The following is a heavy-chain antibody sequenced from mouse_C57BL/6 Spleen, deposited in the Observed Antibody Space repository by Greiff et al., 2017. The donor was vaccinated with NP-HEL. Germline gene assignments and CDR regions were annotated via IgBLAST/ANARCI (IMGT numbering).Heavy chain of an antibody. CDR2: IYPGSGST. CDR3: ARYFTTVVATRAWFAY. D-gene: IGHD1-1*01. J-gene: IGHJ3*01. CDR1: GYTFTSYW. V-gene: IGHV1-55*01. Sequence: QVQLQQPGAELVKPGASVKMSCKASGYTFTSYWITWVKQRPGQGLEWIGDIYPGSGSTNYNEKFKSKATLTVDTSSSTAYMQLSSLTSEDSAVYYCARYFTTVVATRAWFAYWGQGTLVTVSA.